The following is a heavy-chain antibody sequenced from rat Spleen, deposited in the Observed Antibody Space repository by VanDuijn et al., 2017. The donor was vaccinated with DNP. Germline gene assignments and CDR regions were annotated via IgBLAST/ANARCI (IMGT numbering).Heavy chain of an antibody. Sequence: EVQLQESGPGLVKPSQSLSLSCSVTGYSITSDYWGWIRKFPGNEMEWIGHISYGGSSTYNPSLRSRISIIRNTSRNQFFLHLTSLTTEDTATYYCARVYDESYYHYVHEGYFDYWGQGVMVTVSS. D-gene: IGHD1-12*02. CDR2: ISYGGSS. V-gene: IGHV3-1*01. J-gene: IGHJ2*01. CDR1: GYSITSDY. CDR3: ARVYDESYYHYVHEGYFDY.